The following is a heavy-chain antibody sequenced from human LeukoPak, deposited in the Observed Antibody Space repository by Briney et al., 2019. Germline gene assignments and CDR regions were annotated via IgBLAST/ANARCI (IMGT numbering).Heavy chain of an antibody. CDR1: GFTFSNAW. J-gene: IGHJ1*01. V-gene: IGHV3-15*01. CDR2: IKSKTDGGTT. Sequence: GGSLRLSCAASGFTFSNAWMSWVRQAPGKGLEWVGRIKSKTDGGTTDYAAPVKGRFTISRDDSKNTLYLQMNSLKTEDTAVYYCTIDGKLEYYDSSGYRSSEYFQHWGQGTLVTVSS. D-gene: IGHD3-22*01. CDR3: TIDGKLEYYDSSGYRSSEYFQH.